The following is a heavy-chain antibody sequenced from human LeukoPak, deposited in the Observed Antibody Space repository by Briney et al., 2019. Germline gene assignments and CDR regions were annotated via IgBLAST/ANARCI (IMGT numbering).Heavy chain of an antibody. CDR2: IRSKAYGGTT. CDR1: GFTFGDYA. V-gene: IGHV3-49*03. Sequence: GSLRLSCAASGFTFGDYAMSWFRQAPGKGLEWVGFIRSKAYGGTTEYAASVKGRFTISRDDSKSIAYLQMNSLKTEDTAVYYCTRDEEAITYYYDSSGYYHYWGQGTLVTVSS. D-gene: IGHD3-22*01. J-gene: IGHJ4*02. CDR3: TRDEEAITYYYDSSGYYHY.